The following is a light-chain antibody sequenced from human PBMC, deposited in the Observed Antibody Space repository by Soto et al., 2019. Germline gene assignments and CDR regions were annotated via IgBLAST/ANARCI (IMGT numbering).Light chain of an antibody. CDR2: RTD. CDR1: SSNIGNHY. CDR3: ASLTTTNFV. J-gene: IGLJ1*01. Sequence: QSVLTQPPSASGTPGQRVTISCSGSSSNIGNHYVFWYQQLPGAAPKLLIYRTDQRPSGVPDRFSGSKSGTSASLAISGLRSEDEADYYCASLTTTNFVFGTGTKLTVL. V-gene: IGLV1-47*01.